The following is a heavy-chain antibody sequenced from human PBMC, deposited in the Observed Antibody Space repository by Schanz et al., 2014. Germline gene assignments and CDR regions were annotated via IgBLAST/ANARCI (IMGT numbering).Heavy chain of an antibody. D-gene: IGHD1-26*01. Sequence: EVQLVESGGGLVKPGGSLRLSCATSGLTFTSAWMSWVRQAPGKGLEWVSVIGVDGTTTYYADSVKGRFTISRDNSKNTLYLQMNSLRPEDTAVYYCARRRSGFYFDYWGQGTLVTVSS. CDR3: ARRRSGFYFDY. V-gene: IGHV3-23*04. J-gene: IGHJ4*02. CDR2: IGVDGTTT. CDR1: GLTFTSAW.